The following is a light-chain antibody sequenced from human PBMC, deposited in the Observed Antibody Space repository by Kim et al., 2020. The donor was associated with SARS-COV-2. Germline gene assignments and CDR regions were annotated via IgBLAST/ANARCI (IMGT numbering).Light chain of an antibody. CDR3: QTYDSVPWT. V-gene: IGKV1-27*01. Sequence: GDRVTITCRASQDISNYLAWYQQEPGKVPKLLIYAASALQSGVPSRFGGSGSGTDFTLTITSLQPEDVATYYCQTYDSVPWTFG. CDR2: AAS. CDR1: QDISNY. J-gene: IGKJ1*01.